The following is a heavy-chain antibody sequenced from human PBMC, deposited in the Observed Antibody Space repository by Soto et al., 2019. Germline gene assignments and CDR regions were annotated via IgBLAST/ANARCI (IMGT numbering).Heavy chain of an antibody. CDR3: ARDFFLAGTGSHYFDY. CDR2: IIPIFGTA. Sequence: SVKVSCKASGGTFSSYAISWVRQAPGQRLEWMGGIIPIFGTANYAQKFRGRVTITADESTSTAYMELSSLRSEDTAVYYCARDFFLAGTGSHYFDYWGQGTLVTVSS. CDR1: GGTFSSYA. J-gene: IGHJ4*02. V-gene: IGHV1-69*13. D-gene: IGHD6-13*01.